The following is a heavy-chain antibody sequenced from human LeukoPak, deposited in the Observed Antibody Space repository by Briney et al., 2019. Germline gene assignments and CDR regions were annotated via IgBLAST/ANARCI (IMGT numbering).Heavy chain of an antibody. D-gene: IGHD3-10*01. Sequence: GGSLRLSCSASGFTFTDYALHWVRQAPGKGLEYVSAISSSGGSTDYADSVRGRFTISRDNSKNILYLHMSGLTTEDTAVYYCVKDSRASGRGGNYDSWGQGALVTVSS. CDR3: VKDSRASGRGGNYDS. CDR2: ISSSGGST. J-gene: IGHJ4*02. V-gene: IGHV3-64D*06. CDR1: GFTFTDYA.